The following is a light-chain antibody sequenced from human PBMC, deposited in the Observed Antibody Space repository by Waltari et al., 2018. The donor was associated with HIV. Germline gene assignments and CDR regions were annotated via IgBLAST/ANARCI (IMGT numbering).Light chain of an antibody. Sequence: IQLTQSPTPLSASVVDRVSIPCRASQSISSYLTWHQQTPGKAPNLLIYAASSLQSGVPSRFSGSGSGTDFTLTISSLQPEDFATYYCQQSYSTPYTFGQGTKLEIK. J-gene: IGKJ2*01. CDR1: QSISSY. V-gene: IGKV1-39*01. CDR3: QQSYSTPYT. CDR2: AAS.